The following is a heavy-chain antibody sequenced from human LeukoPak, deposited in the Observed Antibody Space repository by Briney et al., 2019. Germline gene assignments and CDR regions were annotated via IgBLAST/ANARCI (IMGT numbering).Heavy chain of an antibody. D-gene: IGHD5-18*01. CDR1: RFTFSSYA. CDR2: ISYDGSNK. CDR3: ARGTAMVTWVDY. J-gene: IGHJ4*02. Sequence: GGSLRLSCAASRFTFSSYAMHWVRQAPGKGLEWVAVISYDGSNKYYADSVKGRFTISRDNSKNTLYLQMNSLRAEDTAVYYCARGTAMVTWVDYWGQGTLVTVSS. V-gene: IGHV3-30*01.